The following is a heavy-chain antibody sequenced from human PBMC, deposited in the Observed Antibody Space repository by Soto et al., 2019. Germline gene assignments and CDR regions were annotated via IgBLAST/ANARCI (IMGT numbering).Heavy chain of an antibody. CDR3: ARDRDCISTSCYWGGDYYYYGMDV. V-gene: IGHV4-59*12. D-gene: IGHD2-2*01. CDR2: IYYSGST. J-gene: IGHJ6*02. CDR1: GGSISSYY. Sequence: ETLSLTCTVSGGSISSYYWCWIRQHPEKGLEWIGYIYYSGSTYYNPSLKSRVSISVDTSKNQFSLKLSSVTAADTAVYYCARDRDCISTSCYWGGDYYYYGMDVWGQGTTITVSS.